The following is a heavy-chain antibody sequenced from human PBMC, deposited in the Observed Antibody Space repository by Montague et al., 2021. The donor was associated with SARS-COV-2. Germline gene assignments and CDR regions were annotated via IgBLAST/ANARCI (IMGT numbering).Heavy chain of an antibody. CDR2: IHYNGTT. D-gene: IGHD3-22*01. CDR1: GGYINYYY. V-gene: IGHV4-59*08. CDR3: ARHGRFSVIVNTPRGAFDI. Sequence: SETLSLTCTVSGGYINYYYWTWIRQPPGKELEWIGYIHYNGTTNYNPSLKSRVTISVDTSKNQFSLKLSSVTAADTAVYYCARHGRFSVIVNTPRGAFDIWGQGTMVTVSS. J-gene: IGHJ3*02.